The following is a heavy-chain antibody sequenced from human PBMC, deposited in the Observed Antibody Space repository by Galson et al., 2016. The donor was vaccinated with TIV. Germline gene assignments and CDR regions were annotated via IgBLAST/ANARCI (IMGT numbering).Heavy chain of an antibody. V-gene: IGHV1-69*04. CDR1: GDTFSSYA. CDR3: ARVSPDFRGGSGMAV. Sequence: SVKVSCKASGDTFSSYAISWVRQAPGQGLEWMGRIIPALGVVNNEQKFQGRVTITAVKSTSTAYMELSGLGSEDTAVYFCARVSPDFRGGSGMAVGGQGTMVTVSS. CDR2: IIPALGVV. D-gene: IGHD3-3*01. J-gene: IGHJ6*02.